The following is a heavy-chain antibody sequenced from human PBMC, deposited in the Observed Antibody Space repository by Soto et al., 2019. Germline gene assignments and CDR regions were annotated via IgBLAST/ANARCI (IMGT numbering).Heavy chain of an antibody. Sequence: PSETLSLTCTVSGGSISSDYWSWIRQPPGKGLEWIGYIYYSGSTNYNPSLKSRVTISVDTSKNQFSLKLSSVTAADTAVYYCAREKRPDSSGLNWFDPWGRGTLVTVSS. CDR1: GGSISSDY. D-gene: IGHD3-22*01. J-gene: IGHJ5*02. CDR3: AREKRPDSSGLNWFDP. V-gene: IGHV4-59*01. CDR2: IYYSGST.